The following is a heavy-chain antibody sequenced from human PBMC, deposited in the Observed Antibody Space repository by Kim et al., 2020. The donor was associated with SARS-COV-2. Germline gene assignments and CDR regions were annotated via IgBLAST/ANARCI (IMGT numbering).Heavy chain of an antibody. J-gene: IGHJ4*02. CDR3: AKEPVDTAMGTFDY. D-gene: IGHD5-18*01. V-gene: IGHV3-23*01. Sequence: ADSVKGRFTISRDNSKNTLYLQMNSLRAEDTAVYDCAKEPVDTAMGTFDYWGQGTLVTVSS.